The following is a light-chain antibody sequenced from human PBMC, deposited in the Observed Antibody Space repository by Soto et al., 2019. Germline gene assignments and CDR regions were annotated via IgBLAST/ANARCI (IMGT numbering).Light chain of an antibody. CDR2: AAS. V-gene: IGKV1-39*01. CDR1: QSISDN. J-gene: IGKJ2*01. CDR3: QQSYGPSYT. Sequence: EMTQSPSSLSASVGDRVTITCRASQSISDNVNWYQFQPGKAPKLLIYAASNLQTGVPSRFSGSGSGADFALTISGLQPEDSATYYCQQSYGPSYTFGLGTKLEIK.